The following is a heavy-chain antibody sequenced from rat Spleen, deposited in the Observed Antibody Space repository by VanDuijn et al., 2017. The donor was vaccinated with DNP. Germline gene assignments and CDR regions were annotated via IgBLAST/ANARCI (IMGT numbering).Heavy chain of an antibody. D-gene: IGHD1-1*01. V-gene: IGHV2S8*01. CDR3: TRDYSATGY. CDR1: GFSLTSYG. J-gene: IGHJ2*01. CDR2: ISGAGST. Sequence: QVQLKESGPGLVQPSRTLSLTCTVSGFSLTSYGVSWVRQPPGKGLEWIAAISGAGSTYINSALKSRLSISRDTSKSQVFLKMNSLQTEDTAIYFCTRDYSATGYWGQGVMVTVSS.